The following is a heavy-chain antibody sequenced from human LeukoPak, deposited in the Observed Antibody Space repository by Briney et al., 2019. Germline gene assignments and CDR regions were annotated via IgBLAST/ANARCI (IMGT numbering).Heavy chain of an antibody. D-gene: IGHD3-3*01. CDR2: INHSGST. V-gene: IGHV4-34*01. CDR3: ARRDDFWSGYYTTRGYYFDY. J-gene: IGHJ4*02. CDR1: GGSFSGCY. Sequence: SETLSLTCAVYGGSFSGCYWSWIRQPPGKGLEWIGEINHSGSTNYNPSLKSRVTISVDTSKNQFSLKLSSVTAADTAVYYCARRDDFWSGYYTTRGYYFDYWGQGTLVTVSS.